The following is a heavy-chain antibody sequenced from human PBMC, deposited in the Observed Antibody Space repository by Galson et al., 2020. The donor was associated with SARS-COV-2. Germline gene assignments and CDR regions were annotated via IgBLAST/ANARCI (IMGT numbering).Heavy chain of an antibody. Sequence: SETLSLTCTVSGGSISSGDYYWSWIRQPPGKGLEWIGYIYYSGSTYYNPSLKSRVTISVDTSKNQFSLKLSSVTAADTAVYYCARESRYHCSSTSCYGADYYFDYWGQGTLVTVSS. J-gene: IGHJ4*02. CDR2: IYYSGST. CDR1: GGSISSGDYY. CDR3: ARESRYHCSSTSCYGADYYFDY. D-gene: IGHD2-2*01. V-gene: IGHV4-30-4*01.